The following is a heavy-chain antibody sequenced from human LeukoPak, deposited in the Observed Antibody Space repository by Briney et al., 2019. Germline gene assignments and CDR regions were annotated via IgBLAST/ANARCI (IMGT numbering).Heavy chain of an antibody. CDR2: IFPADSDT. J-gene: IGHJ5*02. CDR1: GYSFPTNW. Sequence: PGESLKISCKVSGYSFPTNWIAWVRQMPGKGLEWMGIIFPADSDTRYSPSFQGQVTISADKSISTAYLQWSSLRTSDTAMYYCARSPQGPWGQGTLVTVSS. V-gene: IGHV5-51*01. CDR3: ARSPQGP.